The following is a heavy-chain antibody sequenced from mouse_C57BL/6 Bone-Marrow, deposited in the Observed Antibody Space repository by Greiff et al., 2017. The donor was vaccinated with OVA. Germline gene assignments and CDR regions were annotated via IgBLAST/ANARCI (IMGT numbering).Heavy chain of an antibody. Sequence: VQLQQSVAELVRPGASVKLSCTASGFHIKNTFMHWVKQRPEQGLEWIGRIDPANGNTKYAPKFQGKATITADTSSNTAYLQLSSLTSEDTAIYYCARRGDYWGQGTTLTVSS. J-gene: IGHJ2*01. CDR3: ARRGDY. CDR2: IDPANGNT. CDR1: GFHIKNTF. V-gene: IGHV14-3*01.